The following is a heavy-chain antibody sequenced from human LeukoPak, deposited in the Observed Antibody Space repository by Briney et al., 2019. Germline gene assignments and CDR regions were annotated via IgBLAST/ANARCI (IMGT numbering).Heavy chain of an antibody. J-gene: IGHJ3*02. V-gene: IGHV3-53*01. Sequence: GGSLRLSCAASGFTASSYYMTWVRPAPGKGLEWGSVIYTVGSTYYADSVKGRFTISRDNSKNTLYLQMNSLRAEDTALCYCARDQGSSAYLGAFDIWGQGTMVTVSS. CDR1: GFTASSYY. D-gene: IGHD3-22*01. CDR2: IYTVGST. CDR3: ARDQGSSAYLGAFDI.